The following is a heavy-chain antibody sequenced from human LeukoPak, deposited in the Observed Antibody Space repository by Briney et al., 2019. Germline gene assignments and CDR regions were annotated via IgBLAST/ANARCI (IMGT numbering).Heavy chain of an antibody. J-gene: IGHJ4*02. Sequence: GGSLRLSCAASGFTFSSYEMNWVRQAPGKGLEWVSKISSSGSAIYYADSVKGRFTISRDNAKSSLYLQVNSLRVEDTAVYYCARGGSLGYWGQGTLVTVSS. CDR1: GFTFSSYE. CDR2: ISSSGSAI. D-gene: IGHD6-19*01. CDR3: ARGGSLGY. V-gene: IGHV3-48*03.